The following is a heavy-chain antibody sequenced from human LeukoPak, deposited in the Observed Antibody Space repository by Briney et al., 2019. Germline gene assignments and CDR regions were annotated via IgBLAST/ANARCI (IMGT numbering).Heavy chain of an antibody. V-gene: IGHV3-48*04. J-gene: IGHJ4*02. Sequence: PGGSLRLSCAASGFTFSAYSMEWVRQAPGKGLEWISYISSTSTTIYYADTVRGRFTASRDNAKNSLYLQMNSLRAEDTAVYYCARGCGLHLSPAPSYYDSRCRYFDAWGQGTLVTVSS. CDR3: ARGCGLHLSPAPSYYDSRCRYFDA. D-gene: IGHD3-22*01. CDR1: GFTFSAYS. CDR2: ISSTSTTI.